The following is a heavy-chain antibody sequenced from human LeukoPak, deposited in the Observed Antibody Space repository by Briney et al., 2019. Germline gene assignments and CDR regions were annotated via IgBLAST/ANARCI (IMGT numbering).Heavy chain of an antibody. Sequence: PSETLSLTCTVSGGSISSYYWSWIRQPPGKGLEWIGEINHSGSTNYNPSLKSRVTISVDTSKNQFSLKLSSVTAADTAVYYCARVSTVRGFDYWGQGTLVTVSS. D-gene: IGHD4-11*01. V-gene: IGHV4-34*01. CDR3: ARVSTVRGFDY. J-gene: IGHJ4*02. CDR1: GGSISSYY. CDR2: INHSGST.